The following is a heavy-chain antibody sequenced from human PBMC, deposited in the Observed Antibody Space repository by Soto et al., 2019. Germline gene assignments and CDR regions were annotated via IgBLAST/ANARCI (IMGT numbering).Heavy chain of an antibody. Sequence: QVQLQESGPGLVKPSETLSLTCTVSSDSIAGENWWSWVRQPPGMGLEWIGEIFHSGGTNYNPSLKGLVTMEVDKYKNQFSLKLISATAGDTAVYYCARVFSSGSGWMYYFDFWGQGTLVSVSS. CDR2: IFHSGGT. J-gene: IGHJ4*02. V-gene: IGHV4-4*02. CDR1: SDSIAGENW. D-gene: IGHD6-25*01. CDR3: ARVFSSGSGWMYYFDF.